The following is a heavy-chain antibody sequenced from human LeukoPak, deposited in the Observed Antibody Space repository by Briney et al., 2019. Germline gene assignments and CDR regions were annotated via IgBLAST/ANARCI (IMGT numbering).Heavy chain of an antibody. D-gene: IGHD1-26*01. CDR1: GYTFTSYD. V-gene: IGHV1-8*03. J-gene: IGHJ4*02. CDR2: MNPNSGNT. CDR3: AMTLVGATTFDY. Sequence: ASVKVSCKASGYTFTSYDINWVRQATGQGLEWMGWMNPNSGNTGYAQKFQGRVTITRNTSISTAYMELSSLRSEDTAVYYCAMTLVGATTFDYWGQGTLVTVSS.